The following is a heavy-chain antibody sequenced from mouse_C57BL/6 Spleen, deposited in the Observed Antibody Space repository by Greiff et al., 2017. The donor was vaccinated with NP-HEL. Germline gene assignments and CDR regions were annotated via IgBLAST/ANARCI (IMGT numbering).Heavy chain of an antibody. V-gene: IGHV6-6*01. J-gene: IGHJ4*01. CDR3: TRRHDYPYAMDY. CDR1: GFTFSDAW. Sequence: EVKLVESGGGLVQPGGSMKLSCAASGFTFSDAWMDWVRQSPEKGLEWVAEIRNKANNHATYYAESVKGRFTISRDDSKSSVYLQMNSLRAEDTGIYYCTRRHDYPYAMDYWGQGTSVTVSS. CDR2: IRNKANNHAT. D-gene: IGHD2-4*01.